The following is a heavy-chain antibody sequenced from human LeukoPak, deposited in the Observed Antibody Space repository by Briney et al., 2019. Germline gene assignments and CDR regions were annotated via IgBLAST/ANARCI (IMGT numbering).Heavy chain of an antibody. CDR3: TRGVRPPHCSSTSCYAGYGMDV. D-gene: IGHD2-2*01. V-gene: IGHV3-33*01. CDR2: IWYDGSNA. CDR1: GFTFNNYG. J-gene: IGHJ6*02. Sequence: KSGGSLRLSCAASGFTFNNYGMHWVRQAPGKGLEGVAVIWYDGSNAYYADSVKGRFTISRDNSNNTLYLQMNSLRAKDTAVYYCTRGVRPPHCSSTSCYAGYGMDVWGQGTTVTVSS.